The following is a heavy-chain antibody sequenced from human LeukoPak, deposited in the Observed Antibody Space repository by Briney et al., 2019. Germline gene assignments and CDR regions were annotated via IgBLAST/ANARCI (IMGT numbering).Heavy chain of an antibody. D-gene: IGHD3-10*01. Sequence: IPSETLSLTCTVSRGSISSYYWSWIRQPPGKGLDWIGYIYYSGNTNYNPSLKSRVTISVDTSKSQFSLKLSSVTAADTAVYYCARGGRNWFDPWGQGTLVTVSS. CDR3: ARGGRNWFDP. V-gene: IGHV4-59*01. J-gene: IGHJ5*02. CDR2: IYYSGNT. CDR1: RGSISSYY.